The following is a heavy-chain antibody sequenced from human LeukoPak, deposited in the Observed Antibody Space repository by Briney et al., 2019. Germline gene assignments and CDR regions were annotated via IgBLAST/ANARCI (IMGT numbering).Heavy chain of an antibody. V-gene: IGHV1-69*05. CDR3: ARDLGDGYNYEYAFDI. D-gene: IGHD5-24*01. CDR1: GGTFSSYA. CDR2: IIPIFGTA. Sequence: ASVKVSCKASGGTFSSYAISWVRQAPGQGLEWMGRIIPIFGTANYAQKFQGRVTITTDESTSTAYMELSSLRSEDTAVYYCARDLGDGYNYEYAFDIWGQGTMVTVSS. J-gene: IGHJ3*02.